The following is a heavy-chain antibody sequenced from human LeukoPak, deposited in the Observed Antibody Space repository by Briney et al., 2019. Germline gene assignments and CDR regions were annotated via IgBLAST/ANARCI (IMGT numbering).Heavy chain of an antibody. J-gene: IGHJ4*02. V-gene: IGHV3-23*01. D-gene: IGHD2-15*01. CDR2: ISASGGST. CDR1: GFTFSGYA. Sequence: GGSLRLSCAASGFTFSGYAMSWVRQAPGKGLEWVSFISASGGSTYYPDSVKRRFTISRDNSKNTLYLQMNSLRAEDTAVYYCARRGYCSGGDCLYFFDYWGQGTLVTVSS. CDR3: ARRGYCSGGDCLYFFDY.